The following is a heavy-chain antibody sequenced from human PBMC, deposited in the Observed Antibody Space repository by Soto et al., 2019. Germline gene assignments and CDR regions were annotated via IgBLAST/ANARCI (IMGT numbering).Heavy chain of an antibody. Sequence: QPGGSLRLSCAASGFTFSSYWMHWVRQAPGKGLVWVSRINSDGSSTSYADSVKGRFTISRDNAKNTLYLQMNSLRAEDTAVYYCARELAVAGNDYFPYYGMDVWGQGTTVTVSS. CDR3: ARELAVAGNDYFPYYGMDV. CDR1: GFTFSSYW. CDR2: INSDGSST. V-gene: IGHV3-74*01. D-gene: IGHD6-19*01. J-gene: IGHJ6*02.